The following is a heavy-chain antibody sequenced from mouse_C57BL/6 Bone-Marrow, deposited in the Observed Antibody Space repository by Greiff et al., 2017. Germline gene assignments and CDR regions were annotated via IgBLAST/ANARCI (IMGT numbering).Heavy chain of an antibody. Sequence: QVQLQQPGTELVKPGASVKLSCKASGYTFTSYWMHWVKQRPGQGLEWIGNINPSNGGTNYNEKFKSKATLTVDKSSSTAYMQLSSLTSEDSAVYYCARLITTVVALSDYAMDYWGQGTSVTVSS. V-gene: IGHV1-53*01. J-gene: IGHJ4*01. CDR2: INPSNGGT. D-gene: IGHD1-1*01. CDR3: ARLITTVVALSDYAMDY. CDR1: GYTFTSYW.